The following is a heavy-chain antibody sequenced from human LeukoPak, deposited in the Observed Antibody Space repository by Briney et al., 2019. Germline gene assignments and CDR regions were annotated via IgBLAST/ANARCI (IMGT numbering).Heavy chain of an antibody. CDR1: GDSVSTNSAA. CDR2: TYYRSKWYN. V-gene: IGHV6-1*01. J-gene: IGHJ4*02. D-gene: IGHD2-15*01. CDR3: ARVMGVFSKWSKYDS. Sequence: SQTLSLTCAISGDSVSTNSAAWIWIRQSPSRGLEWLGRTYYRSKWYNDYAVSVKSRIAINPDTSKNQVSLQLNSVTPEDTAVYYCARVMGVFSKWSKYDSWGQGTLVTVSS.